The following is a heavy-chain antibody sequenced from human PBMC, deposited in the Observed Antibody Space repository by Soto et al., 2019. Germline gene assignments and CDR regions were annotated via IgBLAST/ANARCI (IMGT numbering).Heavy chain of an antibody. D-gene: IGHD2-15*01. CDR3: ARGCSGSCWFNY. Sequence: EVQLVESGGVLVQPGGSLRLSCAASGFSLSSYSMTWVRQAPGKGLEWVSYISGSGSPVFYADSVKGRFTVSKDNARNSLYLQMNSLRAEDTAVYYCARGCSGSCWFNYWGQGTLVTVSS. J-gene: IGHJ4*02. V-gene: IGHV3-48*04. CDR2: ISGSGSPV. CDR1: GFSLSSYS.